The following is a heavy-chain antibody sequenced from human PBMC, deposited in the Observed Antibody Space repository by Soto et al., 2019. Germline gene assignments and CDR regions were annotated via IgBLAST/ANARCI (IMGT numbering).Heavy chain of an antibody. V-gene: IGHV3-23*01. CDR2: ISGSGDTA. CDR1: GFPFSAYV. D-gene: IGHD3-22*01. CDR3: AKARFDSRGTFFRVGFYDV. J-gene: IGHJ4*02. Sequence: RGSLRLSCAASGFPFSAYVMTWVRRAPGRGLEWISAISGSGDTAYYAESVKGRFTISRDNSRNTLYLKMNNLTVEDTAVYSCAKARFDSRGTFFRVGFYDVWGRGTLGPSPQ.